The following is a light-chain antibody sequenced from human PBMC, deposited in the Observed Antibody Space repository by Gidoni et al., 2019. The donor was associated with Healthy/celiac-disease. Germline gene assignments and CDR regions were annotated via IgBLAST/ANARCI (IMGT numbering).Light chain of an antibody. CDR3: QQYNNWPPMYT. CDR2: GAS. CDR1: QSVSSN. Sequence: EIVMTQSPATLSVSPGERATLSCRASQSVSSNLAWYQQKPGQAPRLSIYGASTRATGIPARFSGSGSGTEFTLTISSLQSEDFAVYYCQQYNNWPPMYTFGQGTKLEIK. V-gene: IGKV3-15*01. J-gene: IGKJ2*01.